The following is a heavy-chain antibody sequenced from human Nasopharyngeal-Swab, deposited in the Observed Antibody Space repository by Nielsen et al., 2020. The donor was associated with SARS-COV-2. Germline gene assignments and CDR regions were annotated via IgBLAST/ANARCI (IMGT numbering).Heavy chain of an antibody. CDR3: ARAGAAAPGVYYGMDV. J-gene: IGHJ6*02. V-gene: IGHV1-8*01. D-gene: IGHD6-13*01. CDR2: MNPNSGNT. CDR1: GYTFTSYD. Sequence: ASVKVSCKASGYTFTSYDFNWVRQDTGQGLEWMGWMNPNSGNTGYAQKFQGRVTMTRNTSISTAYMELSSLRSDDKAVYYCARAGAAAPGVYYGMDVWGQETTVTVSS.